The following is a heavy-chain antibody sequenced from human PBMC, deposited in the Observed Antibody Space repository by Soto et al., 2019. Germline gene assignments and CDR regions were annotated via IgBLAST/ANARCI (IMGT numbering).Heavy chain of an antibody. V-gene: IGHV3-30*18. CDR2: ISYDGSNK. Sequence: LRLSCAASGFTFSSYAMSWVRQAPGKGLEWVAVISYDGSNKYYADFVKGRFTISRDNSKNTLYLQMNSLRAEDAAVYYCAKDEATRYYYGMDVWGQGTTVTVSS. J-gene: IGHJ6*02. CDR3: AKDEATRYYYGMDV. CDR1: GFTFSSYA.